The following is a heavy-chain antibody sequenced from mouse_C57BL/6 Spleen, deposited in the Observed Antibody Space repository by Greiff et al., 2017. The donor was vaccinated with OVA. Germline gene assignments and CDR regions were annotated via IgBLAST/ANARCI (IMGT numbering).Heavy chain of an antibody. J-gene: IGHJ1*03. V-gene: IGHV1-74*01. CDR3: ATTDPHWYFDV. CDR2: IHPYDSDT. Sequence: VQLQQSGAELVKPGASVKVSCKASGYTFTSYWMHWVKQRPGQGLEWIGRIHPYDSDTNYNQKFKGKATLTVDKSSSTAYMQLSSLTSEDSAVYYCATTDPHWYFDVWGTGTSVTVSS. D-gene: IGHD1-1*01. CDR1: GYTFTSYW.